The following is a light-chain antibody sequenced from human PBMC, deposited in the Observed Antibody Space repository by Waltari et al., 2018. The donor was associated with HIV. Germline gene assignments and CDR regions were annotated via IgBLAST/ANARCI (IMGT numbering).Light chain of an antibody. V-gene: IGLV1-40*01. Sequence: QSVLTQPPSVSGAPGQRVTISCTGSSSNVGAGYDVHWYQQLPGTTPKLLIYGNNNRPSGVPDRFSGSKSGTSASLAITGLQTDDEAEYYCAAWDDSLSGWAFGGGTKLTVL. CDR2: GNN. J-gene: IGLJ3*02. CDR1: SSNVGAGYD. CDR3: AAWDDSLSGWA.